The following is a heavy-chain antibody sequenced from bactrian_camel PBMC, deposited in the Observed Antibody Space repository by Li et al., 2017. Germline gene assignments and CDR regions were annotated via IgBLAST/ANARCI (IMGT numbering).Heavy chain of an antibody. CDR3: AAVSDEGCAGSTYLWEIAGD. V-gene: IGHV3S53*01. Sequence: HVQLVESGGGLVQAGGSLKLSCVASQSTFSSSRSCMGWFRQVPDKDREKVATIDNEDIAEYPDSVMGRFHISKDNAKNTLYLQMNSLKPEDSGTYFCAAVSDEGCAGSTYLWEIAGDWGQGTQVTVS. CDR1: QSTFSSSRSC. CDR2: IDNEDIA. J-gene: IGHJ4*01. D-gene: IGHD2*01.